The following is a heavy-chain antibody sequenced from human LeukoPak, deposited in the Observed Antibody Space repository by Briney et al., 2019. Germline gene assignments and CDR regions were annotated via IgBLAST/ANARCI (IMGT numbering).Heavy chain of an antibody. D-gene: IGHD3-10*01. J-gene: IGHJ4*02. CDR3: AKVATGSYYNWPFDY. CDR1: RFTFSSYG. V-gene: IGHV3-23*01. CDR2: IGGSGGGT. Sequence: GGSLRLSCAASRFTFSSYGMSWVRQAPGKGLEWVSAIGGSGGGTYYADSVKGRFTISKDNSKNTLYLQMNSLRAEDTAVYYCAKVATGSYYNWPFDYWGQGTLVTVSS.